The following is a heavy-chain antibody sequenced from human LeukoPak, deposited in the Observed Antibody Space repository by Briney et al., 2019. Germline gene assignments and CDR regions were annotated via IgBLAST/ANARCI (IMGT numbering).Heavy chain of an antibody. V-gene: IGHV3-49*03. D-gene: IGHD1-26*01. CDR1: GFTFGDYA. J-gene: IGHJ4*02. Sequence: GGSLRLSCSASGFTFGDYAMSWFRQAPGKGLEWVGFIRSKAFGGITEYAASVKGRFTISRDDSKSIAYLQMNSLKTEDTAVYYCTREGTQLWELLDYWGQGTLVTVSS. CDR2: IRSKAFGGIT. CDR3: TREGTQLWELLDY.